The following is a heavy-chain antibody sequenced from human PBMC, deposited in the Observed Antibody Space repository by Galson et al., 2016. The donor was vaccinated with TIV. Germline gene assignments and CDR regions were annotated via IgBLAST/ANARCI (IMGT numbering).Heavy chain of an antibody. CDR1: GGSIGSGIYS. D-gene: IGHD2/OR15-2a*01. V-gene: IGHV4-30-2*06. CDR3: ARDKYDSTTSYSYSGSDY. CDR2: IFHSGNT. J-gene: IGHJ4*02. Sequence: TLSLTCAVSGGSIGSGIYSWSWIRQSPGKGLEWIGYIFHSGNTNYNPSLESRVTISIDTSTNQFSLKLGSVTAADTAVYYCARDKYDSTTSYSYSGSDYWGQGTLVSVSS.